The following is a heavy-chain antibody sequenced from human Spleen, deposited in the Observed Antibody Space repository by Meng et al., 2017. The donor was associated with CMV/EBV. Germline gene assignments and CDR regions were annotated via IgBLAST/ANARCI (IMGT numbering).Heavy chain of an antibody. D-gene: IGHD2-15*01. CDR2: IKQGGNER. CDR3: ARDVGYLAFDY. CDR1: GFSFSSYW. Sequence: GESLKISCAASGFSFSSYWMSWVRQAPGKGLEWVGNIKQGGNERYYVDSVKGRFTISRDNAKNTLYLQMNSLRAEDTAVYYCARDVGYLAFDYWGQGTLVTVSS. V-gene: IGHV3-7*01. J-gene: IGHJ4*02.